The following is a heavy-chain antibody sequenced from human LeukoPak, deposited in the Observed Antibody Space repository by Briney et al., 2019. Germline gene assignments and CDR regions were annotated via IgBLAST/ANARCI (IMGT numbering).Heavy chain of an antibody. Sequence: SQTLSLTCTVSGGSISSGSYYWSWIRQPAGKGLEWIGRIYTSGSTNYNSSLKSRVTISVDTSKNQFSLKLSSVTAADTAVYYCARPADSSGYFHDAFDIWGQGTMVTVSS. CDR3: ARPADSSGYFHDAFDI. CDR2: IYTSGST. V-gene: IGHV4-61*02. D-gene: IGHD3-22*01. CDR1: GGSISSGSYY. J-gene: IGHJ3*02.